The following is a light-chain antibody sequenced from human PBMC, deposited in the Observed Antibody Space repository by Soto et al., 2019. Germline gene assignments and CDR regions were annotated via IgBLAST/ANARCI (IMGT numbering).Light chain of an antibody. CDR2: DAS. V-gene: IGKV3-11*01. Sequence: EIVLTQSPATLSLSPGERVTLSCRASQSVSSYLAWYQQKPGQAPRLLIYDASNRATGIPARFSGSGSGTDFTLTISSLEPEDFAFYYCQQYNNWPPLTFGGGTKVEIK. CDR3: QQYNNWPPLT. CDR1: QSVSSY. J-gene: IGKJ4*01.